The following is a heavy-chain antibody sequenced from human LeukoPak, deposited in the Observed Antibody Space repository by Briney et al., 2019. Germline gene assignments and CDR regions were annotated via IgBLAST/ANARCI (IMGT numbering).Heavy chain of an antibody. V-gene: IGHV3-48*04. Sequence: GGSLRLSCAASGFTFSSYSMNWVRQAPGKGPEWVSYISSSSSTTYYADSVKGRFTISRDNAKNSLYLQMNSLRAEDTAVYYCVRRGLIVTEYHERWGQGTLVIVSS. J-gene: IGHJ1*01. D-gene: IGHD3-10*01. CDR1: GFTFSSYS. CDR2: ISSSSSTT. CDR3: VRRGLIVTEYHER.